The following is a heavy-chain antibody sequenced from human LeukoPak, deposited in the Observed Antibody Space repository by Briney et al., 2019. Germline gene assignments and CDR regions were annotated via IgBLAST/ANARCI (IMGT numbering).Heavy chain of an antibody. D-gene: IGHD1-7*01. CDR2: IIPIFGTA. CDR3: ARGRGITGTTSYFDY. CDR1: GYTFTGYY. J-gene: IGHJ4*02. V-gene: IGHV1-69*05. Sequence: SVKVSCKASGYTFTGYYMHWVRQAPGQGLEWMGGIIPIFGTANYAQKFQGRVTITTDESTSTAYKELSSLRSEDTAVYYCARGRGITGTTSYFDYWGQGTLVTVSS.